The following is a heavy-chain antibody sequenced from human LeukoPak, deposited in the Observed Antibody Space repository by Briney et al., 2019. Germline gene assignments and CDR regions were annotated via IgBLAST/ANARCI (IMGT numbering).Heavy chain of an antibody. CDR1: GGSVSSSNYY. D-gene: IGHD3-22*01. CDR3: ARGADSSGYYSIFYFGY. J-gene: IGHJ4*02. Sequence: SETLSLTCTVSGGSVSSSNYYWGWIRQPPGKGLEWIGSIYYSGTTNYNPSLKSRVAISVDTSKNQFSLKLISVTAADTAVYYCARGADSSGYYSIFYFGYWGQGTLVTVSS. CDR2: IYYSGTT. V-gene: IGHV4-39*01.